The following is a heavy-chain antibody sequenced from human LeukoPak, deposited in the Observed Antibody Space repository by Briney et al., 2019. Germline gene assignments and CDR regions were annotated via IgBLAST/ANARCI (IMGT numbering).Heavy chain of an antibody. J-gene: IGHJ4*02. CDR3: ARAGGSTVSHSDY. CDR1: GVTFSSYS. Sequence: GGSLRLSCAASGVTFSSYSMNWIRQAPGKGLEWVSSISSSTSYIYYADSVKGRFTISKDNTKNSLYLQMNSLRAEDTAVYYCARAGGSTVSHSDYWGQGTLVTVSS. V-gene: IGHV3-21*01. D-gene: IGHD4-17*01. CDR2: ISSSTSYI.